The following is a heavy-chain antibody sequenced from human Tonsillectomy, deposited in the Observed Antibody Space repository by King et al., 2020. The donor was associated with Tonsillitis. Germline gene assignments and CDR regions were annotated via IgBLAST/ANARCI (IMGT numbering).Heavy chain of an antibody. V-gene: IGHV5-51*01. D-gene: IGHD5-12*01. Sequence: QLVQSGAEVKKPGESLKISCKGSGYSFTSYWIGWVRQMPGKGLEWMGIIYPGDSDTRYSPSFQGQVTISAAKSISPAYLPWRSLKAPDTARYFCASQAAGYSGYDPFDYWGQGTLVTVSS. CDR1: GYSFTSYW. CDR2: IYPGDSDT. CDR3: ASQAAGYSGYDPFDY. J-gene: IGHJ4*02.